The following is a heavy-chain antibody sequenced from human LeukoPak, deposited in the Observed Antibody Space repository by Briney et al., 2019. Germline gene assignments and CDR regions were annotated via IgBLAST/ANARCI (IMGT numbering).Heavy chain of an antibody. D-gene: IGHD1-26*01. V-gene: IGHV4-39*01. CDR3: ARHLGYSPLDY. CDR2: IYYSGNT. Sequence: SETLSLTCAVSGASISSRDYFWGWIRLPPGKGLEWIGSIYYSGNTYYNPSLKSRVTISIDTSKNQFSLNLSSVTAADTAVYYCARHLGYSPLDYWGQGTLVTVSS. CDR1: GASISSRDYF. J-gene: IGHJ4*02.